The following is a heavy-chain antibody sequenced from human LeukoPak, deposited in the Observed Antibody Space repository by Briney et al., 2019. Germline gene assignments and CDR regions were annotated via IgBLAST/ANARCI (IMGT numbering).Heavy chain of an antibody. CDR3: VRDNSGLAGVSLDL. CDR1: GYMFVSRG. D-gene: IGHD6-13*01. J-gene: IGHJ4*02. Sequence: ASVKVSCKASGYMFVSRGFTWVRQAPGQGLEWMGWIGVRTGQTQFAQQFRDRSTMTTNTSTTTAFMELKSLRPDDTAVYYCVRDNSGLAGVSLDLWGQGTQVIVSS. V-gene: IGHV1-18*01. CDR2: IGVRTGQT.